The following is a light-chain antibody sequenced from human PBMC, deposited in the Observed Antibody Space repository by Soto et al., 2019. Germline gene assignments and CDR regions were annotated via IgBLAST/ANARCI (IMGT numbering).Light chain of an antibody. Sequence: EIVMTQSPATLSVSPGERATLSCRASQSVSINLAWYQQKPGQAPRLLVYGAATRATGIPARFSGSGSRTEFTLTISSLQSEDFAVYYCHQYNNWPPLTFGGGTKVEIK. J-gene: IGKJ4*01. CDR2: GAA. V-gene: IGKV3-15*01. CDR1: QSVSIN. CDR3: HQYNNWPPLT.